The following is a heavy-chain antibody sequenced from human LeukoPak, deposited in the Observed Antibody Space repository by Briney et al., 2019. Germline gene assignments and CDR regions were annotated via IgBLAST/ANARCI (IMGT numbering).Heavy chain of an antibody. J-gene: IGHJ3*02. V-gene: IGHV3-23*01. D-gene: IGHD1-26*01. CDR1: GFTFSSYA. CDR3: AKASTRYSGTYPDAFDI. CDR2: ISGSGGST. Sequence: GGSLRLSCAASGFTFSSYAMSWVRQAPGKGLEWVSVISGSGGSTYYADSVKGRFTISRDNSKNTLYLQMNSLRAEDTAVYYCAKASTRYSGTYPDAFDIWGQGTMATVSS.